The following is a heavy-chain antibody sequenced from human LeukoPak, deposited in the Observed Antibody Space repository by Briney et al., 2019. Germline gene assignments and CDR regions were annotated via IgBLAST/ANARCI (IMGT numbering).Heavy chain of an antibody. CDR2: INPSGTIT. J-gene: IGHJ3*02. CDR1: GYTFTTYY. D-gene: IGHD2-15*01. CDR3: ARARAGYCSGGSCPDDAFDI. V-gene: IGHV1-46*01. Sequence: ASVKVSCKASGYTFTTYYMHWVRQAPGQGLEWMGIINPSGTITIYAQEFQGRVTMTRDMSTSTLYMDLSSLRSEDTAVYYCARARAGYCSGGSCPDDAFDIWGQGTMVTVSS.